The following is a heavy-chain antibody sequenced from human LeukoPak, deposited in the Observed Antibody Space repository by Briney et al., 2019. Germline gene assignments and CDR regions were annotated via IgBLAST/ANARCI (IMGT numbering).Heavy chain of an antibody. Sequence: GESLKISCKGPGYSFTSYWIGWVRQMPGKGLEWMGIIYPGDSDTRYSPSFQGQVTISADKSISTAYLQWSSLKASDTAMYYCARHSAYYDSSGYYPNWFDPWGQGTLVTVSS. CDR3: ARHSAYYDSSGYYPNWFDP. CDR1: GYSFTSYW. J-gene: IGHJ5*02. D-gene: IGHD3-22*01. CDR2: IYPGDSDT. V-gene: IGHV5-51*01.